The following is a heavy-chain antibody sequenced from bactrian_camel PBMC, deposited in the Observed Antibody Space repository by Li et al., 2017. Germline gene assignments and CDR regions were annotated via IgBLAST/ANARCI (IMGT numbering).Heavy chain of an antibody. CDR2: ISSDGIT. V-gene: IGHV3S55*01. CDR1: GFTVDGSE. J-gene: IGHJ4*01. CDR3: AKGRPRLGLVAADLD. D-gene: IGHD7*01. Sequence: HVQLVESGGGSVQAGGSLRLSCTASGFTVDGSELGWYRQAPGKGCELLSRISSDGITIYADSVRGRFTISRDNAKNTLYLQLDSLSTEDTATYYCAKGRPRLGLVAADLDRGQGTQVTVS.